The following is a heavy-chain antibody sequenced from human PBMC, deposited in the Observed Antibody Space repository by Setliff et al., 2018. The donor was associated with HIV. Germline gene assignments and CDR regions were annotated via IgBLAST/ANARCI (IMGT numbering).Heavy chain of an antibody. J-gene: IGHJ5*02. CDR1: GGSISSSSYY. V-gene: IGHV4-39*01. Sequence: SETLSLTCTVSGGSISSSSYYWGWIRQPPGKGLEWIGSIYYSGSTYYNPSLKSRLTISVDTSKNQFSLKLGSVTAADTAVYYCARRKAGWGELFGNWFDPWGQGTLVTVSS. D-gene: IGHD3-10*01. CDR3: ARRKAGWGELFGNWFDP. CDR2: IYYSGST.